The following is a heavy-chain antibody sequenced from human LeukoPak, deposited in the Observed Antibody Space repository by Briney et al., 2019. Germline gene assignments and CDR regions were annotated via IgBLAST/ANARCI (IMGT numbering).Heavy chain of an antibody. J-gene: IGHJ6*03. CDR3: AREGVGGMDV. D-gene: IGHD2-15*01. Sequence: PGGSLRLSCAASGFTLIGYWMSWVRQAPGKGLEWVANIRQDGNEKSSVDSVKGRFTISRDNAENSVYLQMNSLRAGDTAVYYCAREGVGGMDVWGKGTTVTVSS. V-gene: IGHV3-7*01. CDR1: GFTLIGYW. CDR2: IRQDGNEK.